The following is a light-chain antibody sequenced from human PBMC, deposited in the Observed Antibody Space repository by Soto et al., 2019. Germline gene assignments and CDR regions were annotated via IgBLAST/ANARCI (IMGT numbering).Light chain of an antibody. CDR1: SSDDGGYNY. Sequence: QSVLTQPASVSGSPGQSITISCTGTSSDDGGYNYVSWYQQHPGKAPKFMIYDVSNRPSGVSNLFSGSKSGNTASLTISGLQAEDEADYYCCSYTTSNTRQIVFGTGTKVTVL. CDR3: CSYTTSNTRQIV. CDR2: DVS. J-gene: IGLJ1*01. V-gene: IGLV2-14*01.